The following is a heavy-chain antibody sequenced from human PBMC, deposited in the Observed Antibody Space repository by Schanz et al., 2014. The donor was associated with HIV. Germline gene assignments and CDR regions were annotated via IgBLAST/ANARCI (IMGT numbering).Heavy chain of an antibody. V-gene: IGHV3-23*04. CDR3: ANEEVPNDY. J-gene: IGHJ4*02. Sequence: VHLVESFFFYVQPGLSLLLSFSVSVFLFSIHAMTWVRQAPGKGLEWVSGISISGETTYYADSVKGRFTISRDNSKNALCVLMNSLRVEDTAVYYCANEEVPNDYWGQGTLVTVSS. CDR1: VFLFSIHA. CDR2: ISISGETT.